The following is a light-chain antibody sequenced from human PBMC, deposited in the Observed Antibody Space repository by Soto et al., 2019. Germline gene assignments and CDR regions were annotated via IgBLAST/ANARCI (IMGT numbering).Light chain of an antibody. J-gene: IGLJ3*02. CDR3: SSFASSNTWV. V-gene: IGLV2-8*01. Sequence: QSALTQPPSASGSPGQSVTISCTGTSSDVGAYNYVSWYQQHAGKAPKLVIYDVTKRPSGVPDRFSGSKSANTASLTVSGLQAEDEADYYCSSFASSNTWVFGGGTKLTGL. CDR2: DVT. CDR1: SSDVGAYNY.